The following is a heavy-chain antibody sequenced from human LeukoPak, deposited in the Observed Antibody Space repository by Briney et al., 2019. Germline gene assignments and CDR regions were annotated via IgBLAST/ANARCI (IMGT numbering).Heavy chain of an antibody. CDR2: INHSGST. V-gene: IGHV4-34*01. CDR1: GGSFSGYY. D-gene: IGHD3-10*01. Sequence: SETLSLTCAVYGGSFSGYYWSWIRQPPGKGLEWIGEINHSGSTYYNPSLKSRVTISVDTSKNQFSLKLNSVTAADTAVYYCARKNYYGSGSFETHFDYWGQGTLVTVSS. J-gene: IGHJ4*02. CDR3: ARKNYYGSGSFETHFDY.